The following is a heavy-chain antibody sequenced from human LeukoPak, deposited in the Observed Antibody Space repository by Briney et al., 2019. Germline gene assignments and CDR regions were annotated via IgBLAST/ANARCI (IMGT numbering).Heavy chain of an antibody. CDR3: ARNSHGYSSGWLQFNFDY. CDR1: GYTFTSYR. Sequence: ASVKVSCKASGYTFTSYRITWVRQAPGQGLEWMGWINTYNGNTNYVQKLQGRVTMTTDTSTSTAYMELRSLRSDDTALYYCARNSHGYSSGWLQFNFDYWGQGTLVTVSS. CDR2: INTYNGNT. V-gene: IGHV1-18*01. D-gene: IGHD6-19*01. J-gene: IGHJ4*02.